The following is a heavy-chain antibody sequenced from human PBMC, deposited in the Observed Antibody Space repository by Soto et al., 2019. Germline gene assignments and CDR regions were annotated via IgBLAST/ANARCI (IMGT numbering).Heavy chain of an antibody. V-gene: IGHV3-30*18. CDR2: ISGDGSRT. J-gene: IGHJ4*02. CDR1: GFTFSNDG. CDR3: AKGCSRCDNCFYFDF. Sequence: QVQLVESGGGPVQPGRSLRLSCVASGFTFSNDGMHWVRQAPGKGLEWVADISGDGSRTYYGDSVQGRFTISRDNSKNTLYLQMNSVRAEDTAVYYGAKGCSRCDNCFYFDFWGQGVLVTVSS. D-gene: IGHD1-20*01.